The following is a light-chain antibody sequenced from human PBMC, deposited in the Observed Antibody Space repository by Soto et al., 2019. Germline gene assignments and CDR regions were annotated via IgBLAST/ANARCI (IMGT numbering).Light chain of an antibody. Sequence: DIQMTQSPSSVSASVGYRVTITCQASQDISNYLNWYQQKPGKAPKLLIYAASNLQSGVPSRFSGIGSGTDFTLTISSLKPEDFATYFCQQYENYWTFGQGTKVDIK. CDR3: QQYENYWT. CDR2: AAS. V-gene: IGKV1-39*01. J-gene: IGKJ1*01. CDR1: QDISNY.